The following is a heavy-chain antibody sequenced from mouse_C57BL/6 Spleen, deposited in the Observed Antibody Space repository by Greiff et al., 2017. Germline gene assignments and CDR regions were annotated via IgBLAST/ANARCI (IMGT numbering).Heavy chain of an antibody. J-gene: IGHJ2*01. Sequence: EVQLQQSGAELVKPGASVKLSCTASGFNIKDYYMHWVKQRTEQGLEWIGWIAPEAGDTTSAPKFQGKATITADTSSNTAYLQRSSLTSEDTAVYYCARAGSSYDDWGQGTTRTVAA. CDR2: IAPEAGDT. V-gene: IGHV14-2*01. D-gene: IGHD1-1*01. CDR1: GFNIKDYY. CDR3: ARAGSSYDD.